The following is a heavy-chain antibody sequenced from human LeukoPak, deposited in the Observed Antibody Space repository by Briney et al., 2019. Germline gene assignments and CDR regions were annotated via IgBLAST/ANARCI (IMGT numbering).Heavy chain of an antibody. CDR2: IRNKANSYTT. D-gene: IGHD5/OR15-5a*01. J-gene: IGHJ4*02. V-gene: IGHV3-72*01. Sequence: GGSLRLSCAASGFTFIDHYMDWVRQAPGKGLEWIGRIRNKANSYTTEYAASVKGRFTVSRDDSKNSLFLQMNSLESEDTAVYYCARRNSVTQGLDNWGEGTLVTVSS. CDR1: GFTFIDHY. CDR3: ARRNSVTQGLDN.